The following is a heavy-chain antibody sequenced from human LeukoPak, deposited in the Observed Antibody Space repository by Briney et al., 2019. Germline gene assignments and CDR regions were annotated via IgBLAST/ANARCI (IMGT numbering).Heavy chain of an antibody. Sequence: SETETLICTVSGGSISSHYWSWIRQPPGKGLEWIGYIYYTGCAHYNPSLKSRVTISANTSKGQFSLKLTSVTAADTAVYYCSTRGDWGEGTSDPVSS. CDR3: STRGD. CDR2: IYYTGCA. CDR1: GGSISSHY. V-gene: IGHV4-59*11. J-gene: IGHJ1*01.